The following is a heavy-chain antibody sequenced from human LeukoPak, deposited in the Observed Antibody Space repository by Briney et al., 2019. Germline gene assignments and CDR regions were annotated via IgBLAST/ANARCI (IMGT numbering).Heavy chain of an antibody. V-gene: IGHV1-2*02. Sequence: ASVKVSCKASGYTFTGYYMHWVRQAPGQGLEWMGWINPNSGGTNYAQKLQGRVTMTTDTSTSTAYMELRSLRSDDTAVYYCAREMYPDSSGYYYYAFDIWGQGTMVTVSS. CDR3: AREMYPDSSGYYYYAFDI. CDR2: INPNSGGT. J-gene: IGHJ3*02. CDR1: GYTFTGYY. D-gene: IGHD3-22*01.